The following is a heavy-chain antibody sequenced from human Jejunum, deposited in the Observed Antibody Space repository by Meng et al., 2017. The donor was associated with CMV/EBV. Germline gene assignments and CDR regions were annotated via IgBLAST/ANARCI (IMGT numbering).Heavy chain of an antibody. CDR3: ARGYEISGFYPLFDY. V-gene: IGHV2-70*20. D-gene: IGHD3-22*01. Sequence: FSLSTSGMCVSWVRPPPGKALEWLALIDWDDDKYSNTSLKTRLTISRDTSKNQVVLRMTNMDPVDTATYYCARGYEISGFYPLFDYWGQGTLVTVSS. CDR2: IDWDDDK. CDR1: FSLSTSGMC. J-gene: IGHJ4*01.